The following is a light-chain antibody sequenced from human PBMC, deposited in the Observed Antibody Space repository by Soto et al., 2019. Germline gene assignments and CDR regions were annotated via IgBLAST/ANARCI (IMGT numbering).Light chain of an antibody. CDR1: QSVLYSSNNKHS. CDR3: QQYYSAPRT. V-gene: IGKV4-1*01. CDR2: WAS. Sequence: DIVMTQSPDSLAVSLGERATINCKSSQSVLYSSNNKHSLAWYQQKPGQPPKLLIYWASSRVSGVPDRFSGSGSETDFTLTISSLQAEDVAVYYCQQYYSAPRTFGQGTKVEIK. J-gene: IGKJ1*01.